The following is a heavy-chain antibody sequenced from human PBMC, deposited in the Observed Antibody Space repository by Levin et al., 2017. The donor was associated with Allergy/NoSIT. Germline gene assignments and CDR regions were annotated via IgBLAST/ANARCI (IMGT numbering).Heavy chain of an antibody. D-gene: IGHD6-19*01. J-gene: IGHJ4*02. CDR1: GIPFSSYA. V-gene: IGHV3-23*01. CDR3: AKAHRSGWFDFDL. Sequence: LSLTCAVSGIPFSSYAMNWVRQAPGKGLEWVSIIGGRGFTTYYAASVKGRFTISRDNSKNTLYLQMNSLRGEDTAVYYCAKAHRSGWFDFDLWGQGTLVTVSS. CDR2: IGGRGFTT.